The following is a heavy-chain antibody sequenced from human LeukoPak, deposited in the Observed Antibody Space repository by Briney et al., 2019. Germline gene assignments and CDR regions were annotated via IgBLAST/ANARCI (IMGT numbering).Heavy chain of an antibody. CDR1: GGSISSSSYY. J-gene: IGHJ4*02. CDR2: IYYSGST. D-gene: IGHD1-26*01. Sequence: PSETLSLTCTVSGGSISSSSYYWGWIRQPPGKGLEWIGSIYYSGSTYYNPSLKSRVTISVDTSKNQFSLKLSSVTAADTAVYYCARGTTPIYSGEDYFDYWGQGTLVTVSS. V-gene: IGHV4-39*01. CDR3: ARGTTPIYSGEDYFDY.